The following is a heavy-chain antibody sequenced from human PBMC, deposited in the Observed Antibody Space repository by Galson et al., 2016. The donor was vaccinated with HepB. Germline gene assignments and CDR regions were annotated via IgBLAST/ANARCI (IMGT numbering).Heavy chain of an antibody. CDR2: IKSKSYGGTT. V-gene: IGHV3-15*07. D-gene: IGHD1-26*01. CDR3: TTINPDILGSTRALDS. Sequence: SLRLSCAASGITFSDAWMNWVRQAPGKGLEWVGRIKSKSYGGTTDYAAPVQGRFTISRDDSKSTLYLQMNSLKIEDTGVFYCTTINPDILGSTRALDSWGRGALVTVSS. J-gene: IGHJ4*02. CDR1: GITFSDAW.